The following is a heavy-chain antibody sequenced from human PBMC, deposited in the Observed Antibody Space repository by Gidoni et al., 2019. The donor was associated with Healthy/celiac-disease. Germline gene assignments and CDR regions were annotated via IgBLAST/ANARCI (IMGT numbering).Heavy chain of an antibody. J-gene: IGHJ3*02. CDR1: RGPISSGTSY. Sequence: QVQLQESGPGLVKPSQTLSLTCTVSRGPISSGTSYWSWIRQPAGKGLEWIGRIYTTGTTEYNPSLKSRVTISLDTSKKQLSLKVTSVTATDTAVYYCAREGLWGSYRYTKTHPFDIWGQGTTVTVSS. D-gene: IGHD3-16*02. CDR2: IYTTGTT. CDR3: AREGLWGSYRYTKTHPFDI. V-gene: IGHV4-61*02.